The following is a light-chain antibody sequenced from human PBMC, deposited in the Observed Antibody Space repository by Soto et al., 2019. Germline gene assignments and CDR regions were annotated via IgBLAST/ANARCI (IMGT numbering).Light chain of an antibody. V-gene: IGKV3-20*01. CDR3: QQYGSSPLT. Sequence: EIVLTQSPGTLSLSPGERATLSCRASQSVRSNYLALYQQKPGQAPRFLIYDASTRATGIPDRFSGSGSGTDFTLTISRLGPEDFAVYYCQQYGSSPLTFGGGTKVDIK. CDR1: QSVRSNY. CDR2: DAS. J-gene: IGKJ4*01.